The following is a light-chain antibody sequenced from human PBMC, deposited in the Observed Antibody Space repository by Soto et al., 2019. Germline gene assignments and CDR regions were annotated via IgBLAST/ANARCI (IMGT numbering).Light chain of an antibody. CDR3: QEYDGAPPIT. V-gene: IGKV3-20*01. CDR1: QSVVSSY. CDR2: GPS. J-gene: IGKJ5*01. Sequence: IALTQSPGTLSLSPGERATLSCRASQSVVSSYLAWYQQKPAQAPSLLIYGPSSRATGIPDRFSGSGSGTDFTLTISRLEPEDFAVYYCQEYDGAPPITFGLGTRLETK.